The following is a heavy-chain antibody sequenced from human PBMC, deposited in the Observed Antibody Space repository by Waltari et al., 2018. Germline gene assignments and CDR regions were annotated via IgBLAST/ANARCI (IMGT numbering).Heavy chain of an antibody. J-gene: IGHJ4*02. V-gene: IGHV3-74*03. CDR3: ARDRDLTIFDY. Sequence: VQLVESGGDLVQPGGSLRLSCETSGFSFSTYVMHWIRRRPGKGLEGVARMSHDGGVKTYGDSVGGRLIVSRDNARDTFYLQMSSLTVDDTAVYYCARDRDLTIFDYWGQGIQVTVSS. CDR1: GFSFSTYV. CDR2: MSHDGGVK. D-gene: IGHD2-21*02.